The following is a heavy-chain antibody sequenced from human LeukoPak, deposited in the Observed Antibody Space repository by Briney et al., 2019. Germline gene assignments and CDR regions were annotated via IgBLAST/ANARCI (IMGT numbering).Heavy chain of an antibody. CDR3: ARDLRSCSGGECYEYKWFDP. D-gene: IGHD2-21*01. V-gene: IGHV3-53*04. J-gene: IGHJ5*02. CDR1: GFTVNSNY. CDR2: IYSGGST. Sequence: GGSLRLSCGASGFTVNSNYMAWVRQAPGKGLEWVALIYSGGSTHYSDSVRGRFTISRNNSNNTLYPQMRSLRPDDTAVYYCARDLRSCSGGECYEYKWFDPWGQGTLVTVSS.